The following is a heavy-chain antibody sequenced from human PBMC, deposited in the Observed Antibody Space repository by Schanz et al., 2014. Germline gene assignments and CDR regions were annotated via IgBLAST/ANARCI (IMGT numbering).Heavy chain of an antibody. CDR3: ARDRVYRFLKGENRFYFDY. J-gene: IGHJ4*02. V-gene: IGHV1-18*01. CDR1: GYTFTSYG. Sequence: QVHLVQSGAEVKKPGASVKVSCTASGYTFTSYGINWVRQAPGQGLEWMGWISAYNGNTNYAQKVQGRVTMTTDTSTATAYMELRSLTSDDTAVYYCARDRVYRFLKGENRFYFDYWGQGTLVIVSS. CDR2: ISAYNGNT. D-gene: IGHD3-3*01.